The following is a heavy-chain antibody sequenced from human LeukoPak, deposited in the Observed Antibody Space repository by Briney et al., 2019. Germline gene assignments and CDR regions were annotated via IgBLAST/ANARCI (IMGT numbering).Heavy chain of an antibody. J-gene: IGHJ4*02. V-gene: IGHV3-23*01. CDR2: MSASDAGT. CDR3: ARDPHDYGDYETSTYTYYFDY. CDR1: GFTFRSYA. D-gene: IGHD4-17*01. Sequence: PGGSLRLSCAAAGFTFRSYAMNWVRQGPGKGLEWVSTMSASDAGTYYADSVKGRFTISRDNSKNTLYLQMNSLRAEDMAVYYCARDPHDYGDYETSTYTYYFDYWGQGTLVTVSS.